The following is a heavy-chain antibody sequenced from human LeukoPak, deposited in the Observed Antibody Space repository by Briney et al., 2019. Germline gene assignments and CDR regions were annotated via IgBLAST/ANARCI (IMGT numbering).Heavy chain of an antibody. CDR3: ARFPGYGDTVVY. CDR2: INPNSGGT. CDR1: GYTFTGYY. J-gene: IGHJ4*02. V-gene: IGHV1-2*06. D-gene: IGHD4-17*01. Sequence: ASVKVSCKASGYTFTGYYMHGVRQAPGQGLEWMGRINPNSGGTNYAQKFQGRVTMTRDTSISTAYMELSRLRSDDTAVYYCARFPGYGDTVVYWGQGTLVTVSS.